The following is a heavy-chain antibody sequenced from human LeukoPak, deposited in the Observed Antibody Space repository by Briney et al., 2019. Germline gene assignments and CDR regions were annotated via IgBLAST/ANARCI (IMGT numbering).Heavy chain of an antibody. CDR1: GFTLSNAW. CDR2: ISSSGSTI. J-gene: IGHJ4*02. CDR3: AKDLRSDEFDY. V-gene: IGHV3-48*01. Sequence: GGSLRLSCAASGFTLSNAWMNWVRQAPGKGLEWVSYISSSGSTIYYADSVKGRFTISRDNSKNTLYLQMNSLRAEDTAVYYCAKDLRSDEFDYWGQGTLVIVSS.